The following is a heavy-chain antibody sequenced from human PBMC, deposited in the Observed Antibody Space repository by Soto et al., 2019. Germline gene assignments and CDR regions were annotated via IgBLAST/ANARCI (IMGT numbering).Heavy chain of an antibody. D-gene: IGHD2-15*01. Sequence: GESLKISCKCSGYSFTSYWISWVLQMPGKGLEWMGRIDPSDSYTNYSPSFQGHVTISADKSISTAYLQWSSLKASDTAMYYCATLPLGSVVVAASSQGYYYGMDVWGQGTTVTVSS. CDR2: IDPSDSYT. J-gene: IGHJ6*02. V-gene: IGHV5-10-1*01. CDR3: ATLPLGSVVVAASSQGYYYGMDV. CDR1: GYSFTSYW.